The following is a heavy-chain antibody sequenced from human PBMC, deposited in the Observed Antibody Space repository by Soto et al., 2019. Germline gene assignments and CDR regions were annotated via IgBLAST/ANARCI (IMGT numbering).Heavy chain of an antibody. Sequence: EVQLVESGGGLVQPGGSLRLSCAASGFTFSAHYMDWVRQAPGKRLEWVGRIKNKANSYTTEYAASVEGRFTISREDSQNSLYLQMNSLKTEDTAVYYCARVSLVGPSGGRYFDYWGQGSLVAVSS. D-gene: IGHD1-26*01. V-gene: IGHV3-72*01. CDR1: GFTFSAHY. CDR2: IKNKANSYTT. J-gene: IGHJ4*02. CDR3: ARVSLVGPSGGRYFDY.